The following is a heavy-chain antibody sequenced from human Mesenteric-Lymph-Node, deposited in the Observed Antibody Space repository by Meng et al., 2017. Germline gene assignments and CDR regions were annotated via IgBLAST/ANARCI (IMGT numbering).Heavy chain of an antibody. CDR2: IYHSGST. Sequence: VQPQHSRSGLVKPSGTLSLPGAVSGGSISRSNLWSCVPQPPGKGLDWIGEIYHSGSTNYHPSLKRRVTISVDKSKNQFSLNLSSVTAADTAVYYCARVGQWLPIDYWGQGTLVTVSS. CDR3: ARVGQWLPIDY. V-gene: IGHV4-4*02. CDR1: GGSISRSNL. D-gene: IGHD6-19*01. J-gene: IGHJ4*02.